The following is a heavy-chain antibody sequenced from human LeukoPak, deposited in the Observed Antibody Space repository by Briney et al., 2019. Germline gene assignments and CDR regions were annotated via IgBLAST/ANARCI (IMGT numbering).Heavy chain of an antibody. CDR3: AKDIGPLIAVAVD. Sequence: PGGSLRLSCAASGFTFSDYYMSWIRQAPGKGLEWVSYISSSGSTIYYADSVKGRFTISRDNAKNSLYLQMNSLRAEDMALYYCAKDIGPLIAVAVDWGQGTLVTVSS. J-gene: IGHJ4*02. CDR2: ISSSGSTI. D-gene: IGHD6-19*01. CDR1: GFTFSDYY. V-gene: IGHV3-11*01.